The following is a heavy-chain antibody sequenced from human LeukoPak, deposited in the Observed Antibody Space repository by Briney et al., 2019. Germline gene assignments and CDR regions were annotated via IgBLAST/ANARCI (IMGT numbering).Heavy chain of an antibody. D-gene: IGHD5-24*01. CDR1: GSTVSDNY. Sequence: PGGSLRLSCAASGSTVSDNYMSWVRQAPGKGLEWVSVIYSGGSTYYADSVKGRFTISRDNSKNTLYLQMNSLRAEDTAVYYCARDFMATITDYWGQGTLVTVSS. CDR3: ARDFMATITDY. CDR2: IYSGGST. V-gene: IGHV3-66*01. J-gene: IGHJ4*02.